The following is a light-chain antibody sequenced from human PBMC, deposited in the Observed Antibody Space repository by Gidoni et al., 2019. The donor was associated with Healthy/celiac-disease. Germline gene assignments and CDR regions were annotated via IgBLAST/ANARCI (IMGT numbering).Light chain of an antibody. CDR3: QQSYSTPPWT. CDR1: QSISSY. Sequence: DIQMTHSPSSLSASVGDRVSITCRASQSISSYLNWYQQKPGKAPKLLIYAASSLQSGVPSRFSGSGSGTDFTLIISSLQPEDFATYYCQQSYSTPPWTFGQGTKVEIK. J-gene: IGKJ1*01. CDR2: AAS. V-gene: IGKV1-39*01.